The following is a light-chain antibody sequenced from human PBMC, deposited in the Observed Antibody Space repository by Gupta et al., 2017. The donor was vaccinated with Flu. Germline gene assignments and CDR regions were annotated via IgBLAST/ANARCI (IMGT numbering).Light chain of an antibody. J-gene: IGKJ1*01. V-gene: IGKV3-15*01. CDR1: QSVSSN. CDR3: QQYNNWPVT. CDR2: GAS. Sequence: PATLSVSPGERATLSCRASQSVSSNLAWYQQKPGQAPRLLIYGASTRATGIPARFSGSGSGTEFTLTISSLQSEDFAVYYCQQYNNWPVTFGQGTKVEIK.